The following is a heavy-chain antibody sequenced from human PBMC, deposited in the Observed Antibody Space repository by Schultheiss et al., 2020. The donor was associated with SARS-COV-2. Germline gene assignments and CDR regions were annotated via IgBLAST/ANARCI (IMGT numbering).Heavy chain of an antibody. J-gene: IGHJ4*02. Sequence: GGSLRLSCAASGFTFSSYWMHWVRQAPGKGLVWVSRINSDGSSTSYADSVKGRFTISRDNSKNTLYLQMNSLRAEDTAVYYCAKDLSSGSFDYWGQGTLVTVSS. CDR2: INSDGSST. V-gene: IGHV3-74*01. D-gene: IGHD1-26*01. CDR1: GFTFSSYW. CDR3: AKDLSSGSFDY.